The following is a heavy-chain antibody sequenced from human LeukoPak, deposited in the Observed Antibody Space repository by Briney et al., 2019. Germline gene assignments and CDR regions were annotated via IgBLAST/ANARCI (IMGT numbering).Heavy chain of an antibody. J-gene: IGHJ4*02. V-gene: IGHV5-51*01. CDR3: ARAPTSLSNPYYFDY. CDR2: IYPGDSDT. CDR1: GYSFTSYW. Sequence: ESLKISCKASGYSFTSYWIAWVRQMPGKGLEWMGIIYPGDSDTRYSPSFRGQVIISADESISTAFLQWSSLKTSDTAMYYCARAPTSLSNPYYFDYWGQGALVTVSS. D-gene: IGHD4-11*01.